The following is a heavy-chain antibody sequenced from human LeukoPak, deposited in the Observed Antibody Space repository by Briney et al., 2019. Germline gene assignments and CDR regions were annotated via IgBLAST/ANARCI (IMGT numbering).Heavy chain of an antibody. Sequence: PGGSLRLSCAASGFTFSIYWMHWVRQAPGKGLVWVSRINSDGSSTSYADSVKGRFTISRDNAKNTLYLQMNSLRAEDTAVYYCARVPSGAGGWFDPWGQGTLVTVSS. D-gene: IGHD1-14*01. J-gene: IGHJ5*02. V-gene: IGHV3-74*01. CDR2: INSDGSST. CDR1: GFTFSIYW. CDR3: ARVPSGAGGWFDP.